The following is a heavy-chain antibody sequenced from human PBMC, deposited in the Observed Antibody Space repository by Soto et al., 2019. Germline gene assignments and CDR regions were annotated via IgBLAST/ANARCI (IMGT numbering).Heavy chain of an antibody. Sequence: PGGSLRLSCAASGFTFSSCGMHWVRQAPGKGLEWVAFIWHDGGNKFYAESVKGRFTISRDNSKNTLYLQMTSLGAEDTAMYYCARDGDVNTGFGKDYWGQGT. CDR2: IWHDGGNK. J-gene: IGHJ4*02. V-gene: IGHV3-33*01. D-gene: IGHD3-16*01. CDR3: ARDGDVNTGFGKDY. CDR1: GFTFSSCG.